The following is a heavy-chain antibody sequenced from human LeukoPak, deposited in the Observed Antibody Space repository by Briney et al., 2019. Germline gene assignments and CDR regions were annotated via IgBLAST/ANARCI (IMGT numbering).Heavy chain of an antibody. CDR1: GYTFTSYD. CDR3: AGFPGLLWFGELLDAFDI. V-gene: IGHV1-8*01. CDR2: MNPNSGNT. J-gene: IGHJ3*02. D-gene: IGHD3-10*01. Sequence: GASVKVSCKASGYTFTSYDINWVRQATGQGLEWMGWMNPNSGNTGYAQKFQGRVTMTRNTSISTAYMELSSLRSEDTAVYYCAGFPGLLWFGELLDAFDIWGQGTMVTVSS.